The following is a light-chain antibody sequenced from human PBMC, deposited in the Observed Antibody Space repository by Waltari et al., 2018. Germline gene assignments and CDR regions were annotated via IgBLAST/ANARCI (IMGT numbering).Light chain of an antibody. CDR3: QQYSSSPLT. CDR2: GAS. J-gene: IGKJ3*01. CDR1: QSGNNY. Sequence: EIVLTQSPGTLSLSPGERATLSCRPSQSGNNYLAWFQQKPGQAPRLLIHGASSRATGIPDRISGSGSGTDFTLTISGLEPQDFAVYYCQQYSSSPLTFGPGTKVDIK. V-gene: IGKV3-20*01.